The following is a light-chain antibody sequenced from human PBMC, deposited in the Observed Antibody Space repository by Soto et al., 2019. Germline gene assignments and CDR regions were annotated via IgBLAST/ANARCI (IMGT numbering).Light chain of an antibody. CDR1: SSDGGGYNY. Sequence: QSVLTQPASVSGSPGQSITISCTGTSSDGGGYNYVSWYQQHPGKAPKLMIYDVSNRPSGVSDRFSGSKSGNTASLTISGRQAEDEADYYCSSYTSSSTHVVFGGGTKLTVL. CDR2: DVS. V-gene: IGLV2-14*01. CDR3: SSYTSSSTHVV. J-gene: IGLJ2*01.